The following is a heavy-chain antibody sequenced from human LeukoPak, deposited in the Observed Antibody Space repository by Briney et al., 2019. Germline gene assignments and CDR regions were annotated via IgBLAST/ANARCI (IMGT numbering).Heavy chain of an antibody. CDR3: AREYSSGWHDAFDI. V-gene: IGHV3-64*01. D-gene: IGHD6-19*01. J-gene: IGHJ3*02. CDR1: GFTFSSYA. Sequence: WGSLRLSCAASGFTFSSYAMHWVRQAPGKGLEYVSAISSNGGSTYYANSVKGRFTISRDNSKNTLYLQMGSLRAEDMAVYYCAREYSSGWHDAFDIWGQGTMVTVSS. CDR2: ISSNGGST.